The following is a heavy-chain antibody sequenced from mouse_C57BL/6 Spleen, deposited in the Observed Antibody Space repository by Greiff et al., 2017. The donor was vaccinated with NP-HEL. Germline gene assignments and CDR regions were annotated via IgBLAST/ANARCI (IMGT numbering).Heavy chain of an antibody. V-gene: IGHV1-69*01. CDR2: IDPSDSYT. CDR1: GYTFTSYW. Sequence: VQLQQPGAELVMPGASVKLSCKASGYTFTSYWMHWVKQRPGQGLEWIGEIDPSDSYTNYNQKFKGKSTLTVDKSSSTAYMQLSSLTSEDSAVYYWASHYYGSSYDWYFDVWGTGTTVTVSS. CDR3: ASHYYGSSYDWYFDV. D-gene: IGHD1-1*01. J-gene: IGHJ1*03.